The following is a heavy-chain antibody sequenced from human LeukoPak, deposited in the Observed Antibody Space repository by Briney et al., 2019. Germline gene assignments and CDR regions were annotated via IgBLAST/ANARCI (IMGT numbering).Heavy chain of an antibody. CDR2: IIPIFGTA. CDR1: GGTFSSYA. D-gene: IGHD3-10*01. V-gene: IGHV1-69*01. CDR3: ARSPVGGGSGTYYYGMDV. J-gene: IGHJ6*02. Sequence: SVTVSCKASGGTFSSYAISWVRQAPGQGLEWMGGIIPIFGTANYAQKFQGRVTITADESTSTAYMELSSLRSEDTAVYYCARSPVGGGSGTYYYGMDVWGQGTTVTVSS.